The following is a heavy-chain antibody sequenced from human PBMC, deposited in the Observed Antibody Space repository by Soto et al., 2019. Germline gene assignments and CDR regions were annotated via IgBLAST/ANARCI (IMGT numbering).Heavy chain of an antibody. CDR2: IYYSGST. V-gene: IGHV4-38-2*01. J-gene: IGHJ6*02. Sequence: SATMDLTRAFSGYSSSLGYYFGLIRQPPGKGLQWIGNIYYSGSTYYNPSLKSRVTISVDTSKNQFSLKLSSVTAADTAVYYCARVGTNYDILTGYYPDGMDVWGQGTTVTVSS. CDR3: ARVGTNYDILTGYYPDGMDV. CDR1: GYSSSLGYY. D-gene: IGHD3-9*01.